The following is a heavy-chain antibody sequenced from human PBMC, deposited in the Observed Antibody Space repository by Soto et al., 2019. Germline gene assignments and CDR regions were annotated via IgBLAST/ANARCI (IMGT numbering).Heavy chain of an antibody. Sequence: GGSLRLSCAASGFTFSSYAMSWVRQAPGKGLEWVSAISGSGGSTYYADSVKGRFTISRDNSKNTLYLQMNSLRAEDTAVYYCAKEGDIVVVVAATGLDYWGQGTLVTVSS. CDR2: ISGSGGST. D-gene: IGHD2-15*01. CDR3: AKEGDIVVVVAATGLDY. J-gene: IGHJ4*02. V-gene: IGHV3-23*01. CDR1: GFTFSSYA.